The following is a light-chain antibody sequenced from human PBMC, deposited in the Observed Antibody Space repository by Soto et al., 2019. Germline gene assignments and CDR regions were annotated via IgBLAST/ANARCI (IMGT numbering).Light chain of an antibody. J-gene: IGKJ1*01. CDR1: QSVSTN. Sequence: ETVMTQSPATLSVSPGERATLSCRASQSVSTNLAWYQQKPGQAPRLLIYGASTRATGVPARFSGSGSGTEFTLTISSLQSEDFALYYCQQYQNLWTFGQGTKVDIK. V-gene: IGKV3-15*01. CDR2: GAS. CDR3: QQYQNLWT.